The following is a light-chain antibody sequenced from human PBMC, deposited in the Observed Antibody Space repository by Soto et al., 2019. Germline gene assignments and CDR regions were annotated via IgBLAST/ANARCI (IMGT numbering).Light chain of an antibody. Sequence: DIQMTQSPSTLSASVGDRVTITCRASQSISSWVAWYQQKPGKAPNLLISRASSLESGVPSRFSGSGSGTEFTLTISSLQPDDFATYYCQQYHSYYTFGQGTKLEIK. V-gene: IGKV1-5*03. CDR1: QSISSW. J-gene: IGKJ2*01. CDR3: QQYHSYYT. CDR2: RAS.